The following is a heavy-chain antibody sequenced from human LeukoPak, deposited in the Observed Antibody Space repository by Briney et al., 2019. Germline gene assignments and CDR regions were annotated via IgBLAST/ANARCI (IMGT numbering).Heavy chain of an antibody. J-gene: IGHJ4*02. D-gene: IGHD5-12*01. CDR3: ARDPGYSGIDY. Sequence: SETLSLTCTVSGGSVNSGSHYWCWIRQPPGKGLEWIGYIYYSGSTNYNPSLKSRATMSLDTSKNQFSLNLNSVTAADTAVYYCARDPGYSGIDYWGQGTLVTVSS. V-gene: IGHV4-61*01. CDR2: IYYSGST. CDR1: GGSVNSGSHY.